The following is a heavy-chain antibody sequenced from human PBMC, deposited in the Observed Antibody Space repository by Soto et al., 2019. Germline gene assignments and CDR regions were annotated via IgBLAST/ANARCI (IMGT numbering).Heavy chain of an antibody. Sequence: GGSLRLSCAASGFTFSSYAMSWVRQAPGKGLEWVSAISGSGGSTYYADSVKGRFTISRDNSKNTLYLQMNSLRAEDTAVYYCAKHYYDSSGYYFVGDYWGQGTLVTVSS. CDR1: GFTFSSYA. J-gene: IGHJ4*02. V-gene: IGHV3-23*01. CDR2: ISGSGGST. D-gene: IGHD3-22*01. CDR3: AKHYYDSSGYYFVGDY.